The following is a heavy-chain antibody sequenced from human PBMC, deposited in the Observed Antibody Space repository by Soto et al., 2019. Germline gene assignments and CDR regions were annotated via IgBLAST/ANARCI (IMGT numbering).Heavy chain of an antibody. CDR3: AKEWSSCHYDVWSGYRFDY. Sequence: PGGSLRLSCAASGFTFSSYGMHWVRQAPGKGLEWVAVISYDGSNKYYADSVKGRFTISRDNSKNTLYLQMNSLRAEDTAVYYCAKEWSSCHYDVWSGYRFDYWGQGTLVPVSS. V-gene: IGHV3-30*18. J-gene: IGHJ4*02. D-gene: IGHD3-3*01. CDR2: ISYDGSNK. CDR1: GFTFSSYG.